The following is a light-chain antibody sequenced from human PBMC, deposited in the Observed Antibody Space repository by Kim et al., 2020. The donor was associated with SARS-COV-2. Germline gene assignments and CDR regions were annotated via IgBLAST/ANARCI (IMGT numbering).Light chain of an antibody. J-gene: IGKJ2*01. V-gene: IGKV3-15*01. CDR3: QQYNKWPV. CDR1: QSVYSN. Sequence: LXASPGERATLSRKTSQSVYSNFAWYQQKPDQTPRLLIYDASKRATGVPARFSGSGSGTEFTLTISSLQSEDFAVYYCQQYNKWPVFGQGTKLEI. CDR2: DAS.